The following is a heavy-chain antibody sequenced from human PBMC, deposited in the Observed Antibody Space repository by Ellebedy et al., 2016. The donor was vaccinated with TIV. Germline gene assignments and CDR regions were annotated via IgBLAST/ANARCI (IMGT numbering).Heavy chain of an antibody. J-gene: IGHJ6*02. V-gene: IGHV1-69*04. Sequence: AASVKVSCKASGGTFNNSAISWVRQAPGQGLEWMGRIIPILGIANYAQDFQGRVTITADRSTSTVFMELSSLTSEDTAVYYCARDSRDGHNFAVFGYHGMDVWGQGTTVTVSS. CDR3: ARDSRDGHNFAVFGYHGMDV. CDR2: IIPILGIA. D-gene: IGHD5-24*01. CDR1: GGTFNNSA.